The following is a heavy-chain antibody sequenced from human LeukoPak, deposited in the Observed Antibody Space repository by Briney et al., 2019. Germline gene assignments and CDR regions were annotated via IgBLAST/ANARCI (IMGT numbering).Heavy chain of an antibody. V-gene: IGHV3-7*03. CDR1: GFTFSNYC. D-gene: IGHD3-10*01. Sequence: GGSLRLSCAVAGFTFSNYCMNWVRQAPGNGPEWVANIKQDGSEKYYVDSVKGRFTISRDNAKNSLYLQMNSLRAEDTAVYYCARAGVTMVRGVIIHSNNFDYWGQGTLVTVSS. J-gene: IGHJ4*02. CDR3: ARAGVTMVRGVIIHSNNFDY. CDR2: IKQDGSEK.